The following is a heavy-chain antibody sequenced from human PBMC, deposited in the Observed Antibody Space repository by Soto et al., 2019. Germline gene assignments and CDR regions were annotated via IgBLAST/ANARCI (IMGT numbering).Heavy chain of an antibody. V-gene: IGHV4-39*01. CDR1: GGSISSSSYY. Sequence: QLQLQESGPGLVKPSETLSLTCTVAGGSISSSSYYWGWIRQPPGKGLEWIGSIYYSGSTYYNPSLKSRVTISVDTSKNQFSLKLSSVTAADTAVYHCLTSRALLGAFDIWGQGTMVTVSS. CDR3: LTSRALLGAFDI. CDR2: IYYSGST. J-gene: IGHJ3*02. D-gene: IGHD2-21*02.